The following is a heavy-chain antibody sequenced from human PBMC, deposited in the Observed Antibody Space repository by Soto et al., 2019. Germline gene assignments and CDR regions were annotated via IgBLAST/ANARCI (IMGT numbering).Heavy chain of an antibody. D-gene: IGHD3-10*01. Sequence: QVQLVESGGGVVQPGRSLRLSCAASGFTFSTYGMHWVRQAPGKGLEWVAVISYDGSNKYYADSVKGRFTISRDNSKNTLYLQMNSLRAEDTAVYYCAKGYGSGSWVGFYYGMDVWGQGTTVTVSS. CDR1: GFTFSTYG. CDR2: ISYDGSNK. J-gene: IGHJ6*02. V-gene: IGHV3-30*18. CDR3: AKGYGSGSWVGFYYGMDV.